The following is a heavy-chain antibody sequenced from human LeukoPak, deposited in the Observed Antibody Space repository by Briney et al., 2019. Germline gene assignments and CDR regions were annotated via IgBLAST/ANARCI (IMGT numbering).Heavy chain of an antibody. V-gene: IGHV4-59*01. CDR2: VYYSGGT. J-gene: IGHJ4*02. D-gene: IGHD5-18*01. CDR3: ARGGSYGYY. Sequence: SETLSLTCTVSGDSISGYYWSRIRQPPGKGLEWIGNVYYSGGTNYNPSLKSRLTISVDTSTNQFSLKLSSVTAADTAVYYCARGGSYGYYWGQGTLVTVSS. CDR1: GDSISGYY.